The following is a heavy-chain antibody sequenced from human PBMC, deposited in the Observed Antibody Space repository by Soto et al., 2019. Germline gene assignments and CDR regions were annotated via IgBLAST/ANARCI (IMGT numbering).Heavy chain of an antibody. D-gene: IGHD3-10*01. Sequence: QVQLVQSGAEVKKPGASVKVSCKASGYIFTTYGISWVRQAPGQGLEWMGWISTYNGNTNYAQKFQGRVTMTTDATTSTAYMELRSLGSDDTAIYYCARFAMVRPNDYWGQGTLVTVSS. CDR1: GYIFTTYG. V-gene: IGHV1-18*01. J-gene: IGHJ4*02. CDR3: ARFAMVRPNDY. CDR2: ISTYNGNT.